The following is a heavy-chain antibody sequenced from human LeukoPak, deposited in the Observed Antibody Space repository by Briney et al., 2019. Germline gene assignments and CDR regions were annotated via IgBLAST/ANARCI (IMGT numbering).Heavy chain of an antibody. J-gene: IGHJ6*02. Sequence: SETLSLTCAVYGGSFSGYYWSWIRQPPGEGLEWIGEINHSGSTNYNPSLKSRVTISVDTSKNQFSLKLSSVTAADTAVYYCARVFYYYYGMDVGGQGTTVTVSS. V-gene: IGHV4-34*01. CDR1: GGSFSGYY. CDR3: ARVFYYYYGMDV. CDR2: INHSGST.